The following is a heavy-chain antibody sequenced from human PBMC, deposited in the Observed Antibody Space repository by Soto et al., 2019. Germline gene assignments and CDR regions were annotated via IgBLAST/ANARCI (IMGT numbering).Heavy chain of an antibody. CDR3: VRRSAVSYDAVDV. V-gene: IGHV3-30*04. CDR2: TSYDGSIN. Sequence: QEQLVESGGGVVQPGRSLTLSCAGSGFSFGSYEMHWVRQAPGKGLEWVTFTSYDGSINYYADSVKGRFTMSRDNSKNLLYLKMNSLRTEDTAVYYCVRRSAVSYDAVDVWGQGTTVTVSS. CDR1: GFSFGSYE. J-gene: IGHJ6*02.